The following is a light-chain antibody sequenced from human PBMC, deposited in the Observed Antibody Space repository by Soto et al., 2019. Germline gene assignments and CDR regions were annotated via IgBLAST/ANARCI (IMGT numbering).Light chain of an antibody. CDR2: DVN. V-gene: IGLV2-14*01. Sequence: QSALTQPASVSRSPGQSITISCTGTSSDVGGYNYVSWYQQHPGKAPKLMIYDVNNRPSGVSNRFSGSKSGNTASLTISGLQAEDEADYYCISYTSSSTLVVFGTGTKLTVL. J-gene: IGLJ1*01. CDR3: ISYTSSSTLVV. CDR1: SSDVGGYNY.